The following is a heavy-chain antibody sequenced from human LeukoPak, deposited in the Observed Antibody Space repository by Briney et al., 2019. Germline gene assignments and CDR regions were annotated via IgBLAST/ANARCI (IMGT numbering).Heavy chain of an antibody. V-gene: IGHV3-11*05. CDR3: ARGGYYNSGSTDY. J-gene: IGHJ4*01. CDR1: GFTFSDYY. CDR2: IRSGSSYT. Sequence: TGGSLRLSCVGSGFTFSDYYMSWIRQAPGKGLEWVSYIRSGSSYTNYADSVKGRFSISRDNAKNSLYLQMNSLRAEDTAVYYCARGGYYNSGSTDYWGHGTLVTVSS. D-gene: IGHD3-10*01.